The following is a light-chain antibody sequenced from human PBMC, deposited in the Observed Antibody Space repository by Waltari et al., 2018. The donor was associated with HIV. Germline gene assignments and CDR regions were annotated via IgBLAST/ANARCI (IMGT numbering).Light chain of an antibody. CDR2: AAS. V-gene: IGKV1-39*01. CDR3: QQSYSLPRT. J-gene: IGKJ2*01. CDR1: QSISSY. Sequence: DIQMTQFPSSLSASVGDRVTISCRASQSISSYINWYQEKPGKAPELLIYAASTLQSGVPSRFSASGSETDFTLTISSLQPEDCVTYYCQQSYSLPRTFGQGTKLEIK.